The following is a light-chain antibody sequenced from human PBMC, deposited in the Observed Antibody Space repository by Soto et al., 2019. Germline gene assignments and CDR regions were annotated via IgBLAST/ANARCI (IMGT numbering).Light chain of an antibody. V-gene: IGLV4-69*01. CDR1: GGHNNYA. J-gene: IGLJ3*02. CDR2: LNSDGSL. CDR3: QTWDTGIL. Sequence: QSVLTQPPSASASLGASVKLTCTLRGGHNNYAIAWHQQQPEKGPRYLMKLNSDGSLTKGDGIPGRFSGSISGTEISLTISSLRSEDEADYYCQTWDTGILFGGGTKLTVL.